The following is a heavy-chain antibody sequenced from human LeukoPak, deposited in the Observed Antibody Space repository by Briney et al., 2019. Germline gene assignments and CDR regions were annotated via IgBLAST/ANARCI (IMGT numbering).Heavy chain of an antibody. CDR1: GYTFTSYG. CDR3: ARCSQLLRFGELSSYYGMDV. CDR2: ISAYNGNT. V-gene: IGHV1-18*01. D-gene: IGHD3-10*01. J-gene: IGHJ6*02. Sequence: ASVKVSCKASGYTFTSYGISWVRQAPGQGLEWMGWISAYNGNTNYAQKLQGRVTMTTDTSTSTAYMELRSLRSDDTAVYYCARCSQLLRFGELSSYYGMDVWGQGTTVTVSS.